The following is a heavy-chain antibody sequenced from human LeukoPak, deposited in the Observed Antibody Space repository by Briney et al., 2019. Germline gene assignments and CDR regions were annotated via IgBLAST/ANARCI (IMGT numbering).Heavy chain of an antibody. J-gene: IGHJ4*02. D-gene: IGHD3-3*01. CDR3: AREGKTYYDFWSGYDY. CDR1: GDSISSYY. Sequence: SETLSLTCTVSGDSISSYYWSWIRQPAGKGLEWIGRIYTSGSTNYNPSLKSPDTMSVDTSKNQFSLKLSSVTAADTAVYYCAREGKTYYDFWSGYDYWGQGTLVTVSS. V-gene: IGHV4-4*07. CDR2: IYTSGST.